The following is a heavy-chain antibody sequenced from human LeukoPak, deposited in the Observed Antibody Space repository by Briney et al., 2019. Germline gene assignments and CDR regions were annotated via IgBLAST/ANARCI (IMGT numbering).Heavy chain of an antibody. CDR3: AKGLASLGVITPFDY. V-gene: IGHV3-23*01. Sequence: GGSLRLSCAASGFTFSSYAMSWVRQAPGKGLEWVSAISGSGGSTYYADSVKGRFTISRDNSKNTLYLQMNSLRAEDTAVYYCAKGLASLGVITPFDYWGQGTLVTVSS. CDR2: ISGSGGST. CDR1: GFTFSSYA. D-gene: IGHD3-22*01. J-gene: IGHJ4*02.